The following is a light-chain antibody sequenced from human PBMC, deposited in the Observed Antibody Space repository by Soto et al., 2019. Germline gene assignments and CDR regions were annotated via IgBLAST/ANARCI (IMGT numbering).Light chain of an antibody. CDR2: GNS. CDR1: SSNIGAGYD. J-gene: IGLJ2*01. V-gene: IGLV1-40*01. Sequence: QSVLTQPPSVSGAPGQRVTISCTGSSSNIGAGYDVHWYQQLPGTAPKLLIYGNSNRPSGVPDRFSGSKSGTSASLAITGLQAEYEADYYCQSYDSSLSGLVFGGGTKVTVL. CDR3: QSYDSSLSGLV.